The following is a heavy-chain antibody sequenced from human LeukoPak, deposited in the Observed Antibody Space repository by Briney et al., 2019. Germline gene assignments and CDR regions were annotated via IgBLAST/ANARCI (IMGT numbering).Heavy chain of an antibody. CDR1: GFTFSSHA. V-gene: IGHV3-23*01. CDR2: IDEGDGTT. D-gene: IGHD1-20*01. CDR3: AKGWSYNWNLVVFDP. Sequence: QTGGSLRLSCAASGFTFSSHAMNWVRQAPGKGLEWVSSIDEGDGTTHYADSVKGRFTISRDDSKNTLYLQLNGLRVDDTAVYYCAKGWSYNWNLVVFDPWGQGTPVTVSS. J-gene: IGHJ5*02.